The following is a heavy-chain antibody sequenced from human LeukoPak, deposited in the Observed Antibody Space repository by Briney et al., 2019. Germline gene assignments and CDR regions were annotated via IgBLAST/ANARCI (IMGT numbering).Heavy chain of an antibody. J-gene: IGHJ4*02. D-gene: IGHD2-15*01. CDR1: GFTFTSYG. CDR2: ISAYNGNT. CDR3: ARRQVAATWWTFDY. Sequence: GASVKVSCKASGFTFTSYGISWVRQAPGQGLEWMGWISAYNGNTNYAQKLQGRVTMTTDTSTSTAYMELRSLRSDDTAGYYCARRQVAATWWTFDYWGQGTLVTVSS. V-gene: IGHV1-18*01.